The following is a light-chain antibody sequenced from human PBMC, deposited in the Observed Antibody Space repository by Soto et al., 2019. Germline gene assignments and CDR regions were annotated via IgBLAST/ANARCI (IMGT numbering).Light chain of an antibody. CDR1: QSITDY. Sequence: DIQMTQSPSSLSASVRDRVTSTCRTSQSITDYLNWYQQKPGKAPKFLIYAASSLQSGVPSRFSGSGSGTDFTLTIISLHPEDSATHYCHQSYSSPRTFGQGTKVEIK. J-gene: IGKJ1*01. V-gene: IGKV1-39*01. CDR3: HQSYSSPRT. CDR2: AAS.